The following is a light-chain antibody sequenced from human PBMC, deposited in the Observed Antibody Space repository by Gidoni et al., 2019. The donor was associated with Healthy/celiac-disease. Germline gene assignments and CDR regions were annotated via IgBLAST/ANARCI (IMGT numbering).Light chain of an antibody. J-gene: IGKJ1*01. Sequence: EIVMTQSPATLSVSPGERATLSCRASQSVSSNLAWYQQKPGQAPRLLIDGASTRATGIPARFSGSGSGTEFTLTISSRQSEDFAVYYCQQYNNWWTFGQGTKVEIK. CDR3: QQYNNWWT. V-gene: IGKV3-15*01. CDR1: QSVSSN. CDR2: GAS.